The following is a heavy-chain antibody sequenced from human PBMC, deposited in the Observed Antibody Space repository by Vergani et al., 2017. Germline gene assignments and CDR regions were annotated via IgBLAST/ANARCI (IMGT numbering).Heavy chain of an antibody. Sequence: QVQLQQWGAGLLKPSETLSLTCAVYGGSFSGYYWSWIRQPPGKGLEWIGEINHSGSTNYNPSLKSQVTISVDTSKNQFSLKLSSVTAADTAVYYCASGLIAAAGVVYFDYWGQGTLVTVSS. CDR3: ASGLIAAAGVVYFDY. V-gene: IGHV4-34*01. D-gene: IGHD6-13*01. CDR1: GGSFSGYY. J-gene: IGHJ4*02. CDR2: INHSGST.